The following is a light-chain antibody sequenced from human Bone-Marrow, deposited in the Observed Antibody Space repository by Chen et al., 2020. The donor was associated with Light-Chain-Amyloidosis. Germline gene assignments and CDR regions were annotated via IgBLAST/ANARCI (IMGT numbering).Light chain of an antibody. V-gene: IGLV7-43*01. Sequence: QTVVTQEHSLTVYQGGTVTLTRASSTGAVTSAYYPSWFQQTPGQAPRALIYTTSNQHSWTPARFSGSLFGGKAALTLSGVQPEDEAEYYCLLYYGGPWVFGEGTKLTVL. J-gene: IGLJ3*02. CDR2: TTS. CDR3: LLYYGGPWV. CDR1: TGAVTSAYY.